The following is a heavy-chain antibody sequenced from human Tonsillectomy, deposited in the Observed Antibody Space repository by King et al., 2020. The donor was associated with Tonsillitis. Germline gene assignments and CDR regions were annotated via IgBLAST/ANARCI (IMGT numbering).Heavy chain of an antibody. CDR3: ARDRRTASY. CDR1: GASISHYY. J-gene: IGHJ4*02. CDR2: IYNTGST. Sequence: QLQESGPGLVKPSETLSLTCTVSGASISHYYWSWIRQPPGKGLEWIGYIYNTGSTNYNPALESRVTIPLDTSNNQFSLKLTSVTAADTAVYYCARDRRTASYWGQGALVTVSP. D-gene: IGHD2-21*02. V-gene: IGHV4-59*01.